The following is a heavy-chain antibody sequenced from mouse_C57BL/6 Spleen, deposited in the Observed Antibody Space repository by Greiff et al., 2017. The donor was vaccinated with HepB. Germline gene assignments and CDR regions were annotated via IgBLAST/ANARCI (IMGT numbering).Heavy chain of an antibody. CDR1: GYSFTDYN. V-gene: IGHV1-39*01. J-gene: IGHJ4*01. CDR2: INPNYGTT. Sequence: VQLKQSGPELVKPGASVKISCKASGYSFTDYNMNWVKQSNGKSLEWIGVINPNYGTTSYNQKCKGKATLTVDQSSSTAYMQLNSLTSEDSAVDYCAIGLHYAMDYWGQGTSVTVSS. CDR3: AIGLHYAMDY. D-gene: IGHD2-2*01.